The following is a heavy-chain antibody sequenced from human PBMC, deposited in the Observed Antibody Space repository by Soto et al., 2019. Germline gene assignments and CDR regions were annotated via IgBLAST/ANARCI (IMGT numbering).Heavy chain of an antibody. V-gene: IGHV1-2*04. CDR1: GYTFTGYY. CDR2: INPNSGGT. CDR3: VRGKYSSSWYDY. Sequence: ASVKVSCKASGYTFTGYYMHWVRQAPGQGLEWMGWINPNSGGTNYAQKFQGWVTMTRDTSISTAYMELSRLRSDDTAVYYCVRGKYSSSWYDYWGQGTLVSVSS. D-gene: IGHD6-13*01. J-gene: IGHJ4*02.